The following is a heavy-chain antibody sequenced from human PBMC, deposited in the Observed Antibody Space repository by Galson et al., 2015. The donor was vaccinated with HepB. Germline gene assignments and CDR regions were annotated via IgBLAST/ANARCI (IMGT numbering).Heavy chain of an antibody. CDR3: ARLIAMTGAYDP. J-gene: IGHJ5*02. CDR1: GGSISSYY. V-gene: IGHV4-59*08. D-gene: IGHD6-19*01. CDR2: IYYSGST. Sequence: SETLSLTCTVSGGSISSYYWSWIRQPPGKGLEWIGYIYYSGSTNYNPSLKSRVTISVDASKNHFSLKLISVTAADTAVYYCARLIAMTGAYDPWGHGTLVTVSS.